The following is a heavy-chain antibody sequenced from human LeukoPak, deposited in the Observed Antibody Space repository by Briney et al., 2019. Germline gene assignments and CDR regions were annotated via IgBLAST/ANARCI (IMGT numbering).Heavy chain of an antibody. CDR2: INPNSGGT. CDR1: GYTFTGYY. D-gene: IGHD1-14*01. Sequence: PSVKVSFKASGYTFTGYYVHWVRQAPGQGLERMGWINPNSGGTNYAQRFQGRVTMTRDTSISTAYMELSRLRSDDTAVYYCASTTSSSPLDYWGQGTLVTVSS. CDR3: ASTTSSSPLDY. V-gene: IGHV1-2*02. J-gene: IGHJ4*02.